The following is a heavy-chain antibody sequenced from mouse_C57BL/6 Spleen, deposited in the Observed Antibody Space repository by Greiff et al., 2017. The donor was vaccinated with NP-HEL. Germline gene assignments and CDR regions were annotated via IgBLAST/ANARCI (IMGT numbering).Heavy chain of an antibody. Sequence: QVQLKQSGAELVRPGTSVKVSCKASGYAFTNYLIEWVKQRPGQGLEWIGVINPGSGGTNYNEKFKGKATLTADKSSSTAYMQLSSLTSEDSAVYFCARSGDYDRGYAMDYWGQGTSVTVSS. CDR3: ARSGDYDRGYAMDY. D-gene: IGHD2-4*01. V-gene: IGHV1-54*01. J-gene: IGHJ4*01. CDR2: INPGSGGT. CDR1: GYAFTNYL.